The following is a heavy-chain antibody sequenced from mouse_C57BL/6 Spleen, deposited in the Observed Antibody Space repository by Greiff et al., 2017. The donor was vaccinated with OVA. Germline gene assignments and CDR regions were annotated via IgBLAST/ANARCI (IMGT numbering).Heavy chain of an antibody. D-gene: IGHD2-12*01. CDR2: IHPNSGST. Sequence: QVQLQQPGAELVKPGASVKLSCKASGYTFTSYWMHWVKQRPGQGLEWIGMIHPNSGSTNYNEKFKSKATLTVDKSSSTAYMQLSSLTSEDSAVYYCARSLLEENDGFAYWGQGTLVTVSA. V-gene: IGHV1-64*01. CDR3: ARSLLEENDGFAY. J-gene: IGHJ3*01. CDR1: GYTFTSYW.